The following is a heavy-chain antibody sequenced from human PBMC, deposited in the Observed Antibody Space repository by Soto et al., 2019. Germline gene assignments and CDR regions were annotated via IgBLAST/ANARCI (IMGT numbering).Heavy chain of an antibody. CDR1: GFTFSSYG. J-gene: IGHJ4*02. CDR3: AKDSYSSSWYGPDY. D-gene: IGHD6-13*01. V-gene: IGHV3-30*18. CDR2: ISYDGSNK. Sequence: LRLSCAASGFTFSSYGMHWVRQAPGKGLEWVAVISYDGSNKYYADSVKGRFTISRDNSKNTLYLQMNSLRAEDTAVYYCAKDSYSSSWYGPDYWGQGTLVTVSS.